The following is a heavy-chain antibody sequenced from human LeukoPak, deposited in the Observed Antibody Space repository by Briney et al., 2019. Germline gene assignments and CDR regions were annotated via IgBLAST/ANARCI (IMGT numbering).Heavy chain of an antibody. CDR1: GGSISSSSYY. CDR3: ARHMEMRGSGRLSGWKHWYAP. D-gene: IGHD3-10*01. J-gene: IGHJ5*02. CDR2: IYYSGNT. V-gene: IGHV4-39*01. Sequence: SETLSLTCSLSGGSISSSSYYWAWIRQPPGKGLEWIGSIYYSGNTYYSPSLKSRVTIFVDTSKNEFSLNLSSVTAADTALYYCARHMEMRGSGRLSGWKHWYAPWGQGALVNVSS.